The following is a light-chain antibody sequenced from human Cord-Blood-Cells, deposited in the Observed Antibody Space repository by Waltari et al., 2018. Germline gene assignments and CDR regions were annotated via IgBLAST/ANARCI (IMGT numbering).Light chain of an antibody. V-gene: IGLV3-21*04. Sequence: GKTARITCGGNNIGSKSVHWYQQKPGQAPVLVIYYDSDRPSGIPERFSGSNSGNTATLTISRVEAGDEADYYCQVWDSSSDHPVFGGGTKLTVL. CDR1: NIGSKS. CDR3: QVWDSSSDHPV. J-gene: IGLJ3*02. CDR2: YDS.